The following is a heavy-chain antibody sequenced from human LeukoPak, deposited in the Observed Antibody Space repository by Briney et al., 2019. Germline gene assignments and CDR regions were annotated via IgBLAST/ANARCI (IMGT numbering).Heavy chain of an antibody. CDR2: ISAYNGNP. D-gene: IGHD2-15*01. V-gene: IGHV1-18*01. CDR1: GYTFTRYG. CDR3: ARDFFHGHCSGLTCFLLDS. J-gene: IGHJ4*02. Sequence: ASVKVSCKASGYTFTRYGITWVRRAPGQGVEWMGWISAYNGNPNYAQKFQGRLTVTTDTSTNTAYMELRSLRPDDTAVYYCARDFFHGHCSGLTCFLLDSWGQGSLVTVSS.